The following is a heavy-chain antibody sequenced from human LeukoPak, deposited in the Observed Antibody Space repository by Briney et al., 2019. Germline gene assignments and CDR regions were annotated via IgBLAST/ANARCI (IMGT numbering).Heavy chain of an antibody. D-gene: IGHD3-22*01. CDR3: ARNLFRRYYYDSSGYYSY. CDR2: ISHSGST. V-gene: IGHV4-34*01. J-gene: IGHJ4*02. CDR1: GGSFSGYY. Sequence: PSETLSLTCAVYGGSFSGYYWSWIRQPPGKGLEWIGEISHSGSTNYNPSLKSRGTISVDTSKNQFSLKLSSVTAADTAVYYCARNLFRRYYYDSSGYYSYWGQGTLVTVSS.